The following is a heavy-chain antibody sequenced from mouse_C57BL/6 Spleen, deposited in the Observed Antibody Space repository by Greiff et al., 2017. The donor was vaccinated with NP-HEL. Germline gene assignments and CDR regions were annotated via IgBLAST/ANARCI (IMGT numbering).Heavy chain of an antibody. D-gene: IGHD2-4*01. CDR3: ASIYYDPDYAMDY. J-gene: IGHJ4*01. Sequence: DVQLQESGGGLVQPGGSLSLSCAASGFTFTDYYMSWVRQPPGKALEWLGFIRNKANGYTTEYSASVKGRFTISRDNSQSILYLQMNALRADDSATYYCASIYYDPDYAMDYWGQGTSVTVSS. V-gene: IGHV7-3*01. CDR2: IRNKANGYTT. CDR1: GFTFTDYY.